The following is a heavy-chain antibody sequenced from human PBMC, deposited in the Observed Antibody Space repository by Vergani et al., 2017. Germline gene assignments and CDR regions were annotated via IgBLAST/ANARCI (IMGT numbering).Heavy chain of an antibody. CDR3: ARDSGSIAVAAMGY. Sequence: EVQLVESGGGLVQPGGSLRLSCAASGFTFSSYDMHWVRQATGKGLEWVSAIGTAGDTYYPGSVKGRFTISRENAKNSLYLQMNSLRAGDTAVYYCARDSGSIAVAAMGYWGQGTLVTVSS. D-gene: IGHD6-19*01. V-gene: IGHV3-13*01. CDR2: IGTAGDT. J-gene: IGHJ4*02. CDR1: GFTFSSYD.